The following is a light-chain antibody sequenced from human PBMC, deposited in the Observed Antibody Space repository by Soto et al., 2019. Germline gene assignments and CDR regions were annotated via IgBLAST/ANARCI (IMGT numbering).Light chain of an antibody. V-gene: IGLV2-14*03. CDR3: SSYATSNTRQIV. J-gene: IGLJ1*01. CDR1: SSDVGGYNY. CDR2: DVS. Sequence: HSVLTQPASVSGSPGQSITISFTGTSSDVGGYNYVSWYQHHPGKAPTLMIFDVSNRPSGVSNRFSGSKSGNTASLTISGLQPEDEADYYCSSYATSNTRQIVVGTGTKVTVL.